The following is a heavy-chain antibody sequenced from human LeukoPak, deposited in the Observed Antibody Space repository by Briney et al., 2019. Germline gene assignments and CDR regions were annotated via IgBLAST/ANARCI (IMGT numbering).Heavy chain of an antibody. CDR1: GFTFSSYG. J-gene: IGHJ4*02. V-gene: IGHV3-30*02. CDR3: AKDASSSWYPIGFDY. Sequence: PGGSPRLSCAASGFTFSSYGMHWVRQAPGKGLEWVAFIRYDGSNKYYADSVKGRFTISRDNSKNTLYLQMNSLRAEDTAVYYCAKDASSSWYPIGFDYWGQGTLVTVSS. D-gene: IGHD6-13*01. CDR2: IRYDGSNK.